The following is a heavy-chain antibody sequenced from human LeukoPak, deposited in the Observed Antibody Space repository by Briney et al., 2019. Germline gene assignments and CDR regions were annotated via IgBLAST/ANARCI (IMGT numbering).Heavy chain of an antibody. CDR2: IYPDDSAT. D-gene: IGHD2-2*01. Sequence: GESLKISCEGSGYSFTNYWIGWVRQMPGKGLEWMGIIYPDDSATTYSPSFQGQVTISADKSIGTAYLKWRSLKASDTAMYYCAIGGDSSTSCYRCFTYWGQGTLVTVSS. J-gene: IGHJ4*02. CDR1: GYSFTNYW. CDR3: AIGGDSSTSCYRCFTY. V-gene: IGHV5-51*01.